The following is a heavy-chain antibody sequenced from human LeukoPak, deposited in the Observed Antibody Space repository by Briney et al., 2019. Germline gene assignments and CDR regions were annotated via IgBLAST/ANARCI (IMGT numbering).Heavy chain of an antibody. V-gene: IGHV4-39*01. CDR2: IYYREST. J-gene: IGHJ5*02. CDR3: ARPPHSSSSA. Sequence: SETLSLTCTVSGGSISSSSYYWGSIRQPPGKGLEWIGSIYYRESTYYNPSLKSRVTISVDTSKNQFSLKLSSVTAADTAVYYCARPPHSSSSAWGQGTLVTVPS. CDR1: GGSISSSSYY. D-gene: IGHD6-6*01.